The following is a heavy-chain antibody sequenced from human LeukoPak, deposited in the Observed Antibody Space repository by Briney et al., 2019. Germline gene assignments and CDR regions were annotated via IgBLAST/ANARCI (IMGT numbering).Heavy chain of an antibody. CDR2: IYYSGST. V-gene: IGHV4-39*01. J-gene: IGHJ4*02. CDR1: GGSISSSSYY. D-gene: IGHD3-3*01. CDR3: ARGSVLRHFNY. Sequence: TSETLSLTCIVSGGSISSSSYYWGWIRQPPGKGLEWIGSIYYSGSTYYNPSLKSRVTISVDTSKNQFSLKLSSVTPADTAVYYCARGSVLRHFNYWGQGTLVTVSS.